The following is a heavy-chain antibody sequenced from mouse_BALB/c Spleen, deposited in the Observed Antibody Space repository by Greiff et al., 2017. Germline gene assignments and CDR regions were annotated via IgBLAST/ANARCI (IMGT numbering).Heavy chain of an antibody. CDR2: ISSGSSTI. J-gene: IGHJ4*01. CDR1: GFTFSSFG. D-gene: IGHD1-1*01. Sequence: EVHLVESGGGLVQPGGSRKLSCAASGFTFSSFGMHWVRQAPEKGLEWVAYISSGSSTIYYADTVKGRFTISRDNPKNTLFLQMTSLRSEDTAMYYCASSGSSYYAMDYWGQGTSVTVSS. V-gene: IGHV5-17*02. CDR3: ASSGSSYYAMDY.